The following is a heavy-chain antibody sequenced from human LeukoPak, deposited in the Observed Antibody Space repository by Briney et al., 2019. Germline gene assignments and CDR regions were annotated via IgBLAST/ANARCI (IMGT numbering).Heavy chain of an antibody. J-gene: IGHJ4*02. CDR3: ARRGDGGGSFDL. V-gene: IGHV3-53*01. CDR2: IYSGGTT. D-gene: IGHD4-23*01. Sequence: GGSLRLSCAASGFTVSSNYMSWVRQAPGKGLEWVSLIYSGGTTYYADSVKGRFTISRDNSKNTLYLQMNSLRAEDTAVYYCARRGDGGGSFDLWGQGTLVTVSS. CDR1: GFTVSSNY.